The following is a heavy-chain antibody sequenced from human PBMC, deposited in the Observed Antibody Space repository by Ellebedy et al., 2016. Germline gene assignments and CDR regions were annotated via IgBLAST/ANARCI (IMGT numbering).Heavy chain of an antibody. V-gene: IGHV3-23*01. CDR3: RQGHYFDQ. Sequence: GESLKISXTASGLSLTSFFMSWIRQAPGKGLEWVSTLSDDGRTTYLADSVKGRFTISRDNSQNTVYLHMNGLRTDDTALYYCRQGHYFDQWGQGALVTVSS. J-gene: IGHJ4*02. CDR2: LSDDGRTT. CDR1: GLSLTSFF.